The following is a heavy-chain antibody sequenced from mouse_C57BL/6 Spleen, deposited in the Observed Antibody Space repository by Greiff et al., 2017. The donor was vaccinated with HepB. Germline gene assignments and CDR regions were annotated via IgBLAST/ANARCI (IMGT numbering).Heavy chain of an antibody. CDR2: INPSNGGT. Sequence: QVHVKQPGTELVKPGASVKLSCKASGYTFTSYWMHWVKQRPGQGLEWIGNINPSNGGTNYNEKFKSKATLTVDKSSSTAYMQLSSLTSEDSAVDYCGRWDYEGGVFDYWGQGTTLTVSS. CDR1: GYTFTSYW. J-gene: IGHJ2*01. CDR3: GRWDYEGGVFDY. V-gene: IGHV1-53*01. D-gene: IGHD2-4*01.